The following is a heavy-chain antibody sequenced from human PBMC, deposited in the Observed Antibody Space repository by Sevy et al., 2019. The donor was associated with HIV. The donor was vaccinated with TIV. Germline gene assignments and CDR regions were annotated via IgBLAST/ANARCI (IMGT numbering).Heavy chain of an antibody. J-gene: IGHJ4*02. CDR2: IKQDGSEK. CDR3: ARVLRDDSSGYYREGY. D-gene: IGHD3-22*01. Sequence: GGSLRLSCAASGFTFSSYWMSWVRQAPGKGLEWVANIKQDGSEKYYVDSVKGRFTISRDNAKNSLYLQMNSLRAEDTAVYYRARVLRDDSSGYYREGYWGQGTLVTVSS. CDR1: GFTFSSYW. V-gene: IGHV3-7*01.